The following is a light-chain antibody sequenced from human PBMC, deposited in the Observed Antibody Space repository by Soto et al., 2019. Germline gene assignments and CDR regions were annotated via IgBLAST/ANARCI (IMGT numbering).Light chain of an antibody. CDR3: HQYNNWPWT. CDR2: AAS. CDR1: QRVSSH. Sequence: ETVLTQSPGTLSLSPGDTATLSCRASQRVSSHLAWYQQKPGQAPRLLIYAASTRFSGSGSETEFTLTIRSLQSEDFALYYCHQYNNWPWTFGQGTKVDIK. V-gene: IGKV3-15*01. J-gene: IGKJ1*01.